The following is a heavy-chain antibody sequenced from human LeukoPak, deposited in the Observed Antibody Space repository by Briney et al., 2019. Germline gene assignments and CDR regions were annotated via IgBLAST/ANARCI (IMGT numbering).Heavy chain of an antibody. Sequence: GGSLRLSCAASGFSFSSYAMNWVRQAPGKGLEWVSGIRDSGGSTFYADSVKGRFTISRDNSKNTLSLQMSSLRADDTALYYCARGSGINHYNWFDPWGQGTLVTVSS. CDR2: IRDSGGST. CDR3: ARGSGINHYNWFDP. CDR1: GFSFSSYA. V-gene: IGHV3-23*01. D-gene: IGHD1-14*01. J-gene: IGHJ5*02.